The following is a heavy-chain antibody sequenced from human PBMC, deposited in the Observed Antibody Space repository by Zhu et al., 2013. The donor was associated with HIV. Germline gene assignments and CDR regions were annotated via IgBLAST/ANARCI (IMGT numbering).Heavy chain of an antibody. Sequence: QVQLVQSGIEVKKPGASVRVSCKASGYTFTNYGISWVRQAPGQGLEWIGWISAYNGHTKYAQKFQGRVTMTTDPSTSTAYMELRSLRSDDTAVYYCARVGEYCSSSTEMAAGNTFCYYYGMDVWGQGTTVTVSS. CDR2: ISAYNGHT. D-gene: IGHD2-2*01. V-gene: IGHV1-18*01. CDR3: ARVGEYCSSSTEMAAGNTFCYYYGMDV. J-gene: IGHJ6*02. CDR1: GYTFTNYG.